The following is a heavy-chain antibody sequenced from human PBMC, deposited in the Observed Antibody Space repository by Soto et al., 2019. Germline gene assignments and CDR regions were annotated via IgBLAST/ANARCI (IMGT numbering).Heavy chain of an antibody. D-gene: IGHD6-6*01. Sequence: ASVKVSCKASGYTFTGYYMHWVRQAPGQGLEWMGWINPNSGGTNYAQKFQGWVTMTRDTSISTAYMELSRLRSDDTAVYYCARDPHGSTSPNVYYFGMDVWGQGTRVTVS. V-gene: IGHV1-2*04. CDR3: ARDPHGSTSPNVYYFGMDV. J-gene: IGHJ6*02. CDR2: INPNSGGT. CDR1: GYTFTGYY.